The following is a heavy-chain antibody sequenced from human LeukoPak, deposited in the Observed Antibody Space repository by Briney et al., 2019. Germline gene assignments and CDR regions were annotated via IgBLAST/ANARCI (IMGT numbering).Heavy chain of an antibody. CDR3: ARSGLWLRGTTAFDY. V-gene: IGHV4-31*03. Sequence: PSETLSLICTVSGGSISSGGYYWNWIRQHPGKGLEWIGYIYYSGTTYYSPSLKSRVSMSVDTSKNHFSLKLNSVTAADTAVYYCARSGLWLRGTTAFDYWGQGTPVTVSS. CDR2: IYYSGTT. J-gene: IGHJ4*02. CDR1: GGSISSGGYY. D-gene: IGHD4-17*01.